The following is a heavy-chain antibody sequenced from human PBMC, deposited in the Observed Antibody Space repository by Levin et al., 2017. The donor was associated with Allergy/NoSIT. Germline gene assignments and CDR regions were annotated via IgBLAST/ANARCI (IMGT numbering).Heavy chain of an antibody. CDR3: TRPGGGFYYDFWSGSSAFDY. V-gene: IGHV3-73*01. CDR1: GFTFSGSA. CDR2: IRNKANSYAT. Sequence: GGSLRLSCAASGFTFSGSAVHWVRQASGKGLEWVGRIRNKANSYATTYAASVKGRFTISRDDSKNTAYLQMNSLKTEDTAVYYCTRPGGGFYYDFWSGSSAFDYWGQGTLVTVSS. D-gene: IGHD3-3*01. J-gene: IGHJ4*02.